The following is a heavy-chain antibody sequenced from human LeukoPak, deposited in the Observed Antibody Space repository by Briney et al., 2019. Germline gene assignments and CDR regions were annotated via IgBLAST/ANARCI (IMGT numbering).Heavy chain of an antibody. CDR1: GFTFTRSA. D-gene: IGHD1-7*01. J-gene: IGHJ6*02. CDR3: AAGRYNWNYKMGSYGMDV. V-gene: IGHV1-58*01. Sequence: SVKVSCKASGFTFTRSAVQWVRQARGQRLEWIGWIVVCSGNTNYAQKFQERVTITRDMSTSTAYMELSSLRSEDTAVYYCAAGRYNWNYKMGSYGMDVWGQGTTVTVSS. CDR2: IVVCSGNT.